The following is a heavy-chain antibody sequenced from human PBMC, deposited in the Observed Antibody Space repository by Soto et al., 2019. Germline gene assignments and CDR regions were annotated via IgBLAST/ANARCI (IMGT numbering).Heavy chain of an antibody. CDR1: GGSISSSSYY. CDR3: AKTGRPLRFLEWRSHYYYYMDV. J-gene: IGHJ6*03. D-gene: IGHD3-3*01. Sequence: SETLSLTCTVSGGSISSSSYYWGWIRQPPGKGLEWIGSIYYSGSTYYNPSLKSRVTISVDTSKNQFSLKLSSVTAADTAVYYCAKTGRPLRFLEWRSHYYYYMDVWGKGTTVTVSS. V-gene: IGHV4-39*01. CDR2: IYYSGST.